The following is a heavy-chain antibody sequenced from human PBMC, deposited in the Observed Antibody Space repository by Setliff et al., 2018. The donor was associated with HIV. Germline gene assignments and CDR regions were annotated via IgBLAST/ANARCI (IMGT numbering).Heavy chain of an antibody. CDR2: IYSDGRT. V-gene: IGHV3-74*01. CDR1: GFTFSSYW. Sequence: GGSLRLSCAASGFTFSSYWMHWVRQAPGKGLVWVSRIYSDGRTYYADSVKGRFTISRDNSKNMLYLQMNSLRTEDTAVYYCARDYGGNSGFYFDYWGQGTPVTVS. J-gene: IGHJ4*02. D-gene: IGHD4-17*01. CDR3: ARDYGGNSGFYFDY.